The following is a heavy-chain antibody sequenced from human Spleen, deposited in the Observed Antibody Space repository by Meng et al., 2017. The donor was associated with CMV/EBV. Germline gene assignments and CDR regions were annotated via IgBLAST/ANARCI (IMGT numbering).Heavy chain of an antibody. V-gene: IGHV4-59*01. J-gene: IGHJ6*02. CDR3: ARGRRIRYCSSTSCYARSYYYYGMDV. CDR2: IYYSGST. Sequence: GSLRLSCTVSGGSISSYYWSWIRQPPGKGLEWIGYIYYSGSTNYNPSLKSRVTISVDTSKNQFSLKLSSVTAADTAVYYCARGRRIRYCSSTSCYARSYYYYGMDVWGQGTTVTVSS. CDR1: GGSISSYY. D-gene: IGHD2-2*01.